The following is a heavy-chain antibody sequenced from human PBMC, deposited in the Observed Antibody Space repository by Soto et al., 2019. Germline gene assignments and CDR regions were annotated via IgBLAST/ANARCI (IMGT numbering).Heavy chain of an antibody. CDR3: ARDRGGYDRLYYYHGMDV. CDR1: GFTFSDYY. Sequence: GGSLRLSCAASGFTFSDYYMSWIRQAPGKGLEYISYISSSSGSTNYADSVKGRFTISRDNAKNSLYLQMSSLRAEDTAVYYCARDRGGYDRLYYYHGMDVWAQGTTVTSP. CDR2: ISSSSGST. D-gene: IGHD5-12*01. J-gene: IGHJ6*02. V-gene: IGHV3-11*06.